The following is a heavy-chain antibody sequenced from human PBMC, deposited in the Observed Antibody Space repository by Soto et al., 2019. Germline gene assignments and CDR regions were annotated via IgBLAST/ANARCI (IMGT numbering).Heavy chain of an antibody. CDR2: IYSGGST. Sequence: EVQLVESGGGLIQPGGSLRLSCAASGFTVSSNYMSWVRQAPGKGLEWVSVIYSGGSTYYADSVKGRFTISRDNSKNTVYLQMNRLRAEDTAVYYCARGWVGYCSSTSCYRGYGMDVWGQGTTVTVSS. CDR1: GFTVSSNY. J-gene: IGHJ6*02. V-gene: IGHV3-53*01. CDR3: ARGWVGYCSSTSCYRGYGMDV. D-gene: IGHD2-2*02.